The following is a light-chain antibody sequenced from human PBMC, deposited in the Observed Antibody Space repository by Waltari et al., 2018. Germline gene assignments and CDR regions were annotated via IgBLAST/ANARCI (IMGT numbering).Light chain of an antibody. J-gene: IGKJ2*01. CDR2: KTS. Sequence: DIKMTQSPSSLSASVGDTVTITCRASQSVGRFLSWYQQRPGAAPNLLIYKTSDLQSGVPSRFTGSGSGTDFTLTIDSLQPEDFATYYCQQSDGIPFTFGPGT. V-gene: IGKV1-39*01. CDR1: QSVGRF. CDR3: QQSDGIPFT.